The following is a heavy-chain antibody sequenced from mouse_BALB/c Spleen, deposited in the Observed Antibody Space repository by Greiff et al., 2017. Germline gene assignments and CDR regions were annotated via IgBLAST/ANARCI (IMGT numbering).Heavy chain of an antibody. CDR2: IYPGNSAT. D-gene: IGHD2-10*02. J-gene: IGHJ1*01. CDR3: TRALYGNYVYFEV. CDR1: GYSFTSYW. V-gene: IGHV1-5*01. Sequence: EVQLQQSGTVLARPGASVKMSCKASGYSFTSYWMPWVKQRPGQGLEWIGAIYPGNSATSYNQKFKGKAKLTAVTSASTAYMELSSLTTEDSAVYYCTRALYGNYVYFEVWGAGTTVTVSS.